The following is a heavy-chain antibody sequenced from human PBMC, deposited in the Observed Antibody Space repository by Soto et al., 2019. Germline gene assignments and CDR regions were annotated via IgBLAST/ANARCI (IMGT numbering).Heavy chain of an antibody. CDR3: AKDPIVGATSSAYFDY. Sequence: GGSLRLSCAASGFTFSSYGMHWVRQAPGKGLEWVAVISYDGSNKYYADSVKGRFTISRDNSKKTLYLKMNSLRAEETAVYYWAKDPIVGATSSAYFDYWGQGTLVTVSS. D-gene: IGHD1-26*01. J-gene: IGHJ4*02. V-gene: IGHV3-30*18. CDR2: ISYDGSNK. CDR1: GFTFSSYG.